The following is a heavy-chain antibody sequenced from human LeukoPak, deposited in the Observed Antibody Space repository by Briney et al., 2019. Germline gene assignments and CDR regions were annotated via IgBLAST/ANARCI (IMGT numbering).Heavy chain of an antibody. V-gene: IGHV3-30-3*01. D-gene: IGHD6-19*01. CDR1: GFTFSSYA. CDR2: ISYDGSNK. Sequence: GGSLRLSCAASGFTFSSYAMHWVRQAPGKGLEWVAVISYDGSNKYYADSVKGRSTISRDNSKNTLYLQMNSLRAEDTAVYYCARAPRRLAIDYWGQGTLVTVSS. J-gene: IGHJ4*02. CDR3: ARAPRRLAIDY.